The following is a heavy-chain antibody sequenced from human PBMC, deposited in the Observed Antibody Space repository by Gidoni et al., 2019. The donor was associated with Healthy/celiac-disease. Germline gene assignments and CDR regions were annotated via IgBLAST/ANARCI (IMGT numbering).Heavy chain of an antibody. CDR2: IYYSGST. Sequence: QVQLQESGPGLVKPSETLSLTCTVSGGSVSSGSYYWSWIRQPPGKGLEWIGYIYYSGSTNYNPSLKSRVTISVDTSKNQFSLKLSSVTAADTAVYYCASHTYDILTGVSGGMDVWGQGTTVTVSS. CDR3: ASHTYDILTGVSGGMDV. J-gene: IGHJ6*02. D-gene: IGHD3-9*01. V-gene: IGHV4-61*01. CDR1: GGSVSSGSYY.